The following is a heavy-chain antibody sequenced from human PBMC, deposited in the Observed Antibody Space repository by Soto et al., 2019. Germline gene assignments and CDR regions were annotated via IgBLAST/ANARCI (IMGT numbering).Heavy chain of an antibody. D-gene: IGHD6-6*01. CDR2: INPNSGGT. CDR3: ARGLYSSSSQGYYFDY. CDR1: GYTFTGYY. Sequence: QVQLVQSGAEVKKPGASVKVSCKASGYTFTGYYMHWVRQAPGQGLEWMGWINPNSGGTNYAQKFQGWVTMTRDTSISTAYMELSRLRSDDTAVYYCARGLYSSSSQGYYFDYWGQGTLVTVSS. J-gene: IGHJ4*02. V-gene: IGHV1-2*04.